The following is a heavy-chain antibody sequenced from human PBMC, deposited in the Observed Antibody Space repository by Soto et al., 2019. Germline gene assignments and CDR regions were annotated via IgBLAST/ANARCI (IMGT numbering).Heavy chain of an antibody. Sequence: QVQLQESGPGLVKPSETLSLTCSVSGGSISNHYWSWIRQPPGKGLEWIGYIYYNGNTNYNPSLKSRVTMSVDTSRNQSSLKLTTVTAAVTAVYYCTRANWYSEYWGQCTLVTVSS. D-gene: IGHD7-27*01. CDR3: TRANWYSEY. CDR1: GGSISNHY. J-gene: IGHJ4*02. V-gene: IGHV4-59*11. CDR2: IYYNGNT.